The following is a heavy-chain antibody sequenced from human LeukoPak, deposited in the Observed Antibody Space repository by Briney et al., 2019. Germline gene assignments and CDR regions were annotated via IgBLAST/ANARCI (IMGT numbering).Heavy chain of an antibody. CDR1: GFTFSSYA. D-gene: IGHD1-26*01. CDR3: AKSEGNIYSGSYLDY. CDR2: ISGSGGST. J-gene: IGHJ4*02. V-gene: IGHV3-23*01. Sequence: GGSLRLSCAASGFTFSSYAMSWVRQAPGKGLEWVSAISGSGGSTYYADSVKGRFTISRDNSKNTLYLQMNSLRAEDTAVYYCAKSEGNIYSGSYLDYRGQGTLVTVSS.